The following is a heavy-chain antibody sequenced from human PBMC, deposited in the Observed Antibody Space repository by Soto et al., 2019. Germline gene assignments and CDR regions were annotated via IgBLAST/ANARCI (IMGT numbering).Heavy chain of an antibody. D-gene: IGHD1-20*01. J-gene: IGHJ6*02. CDR2: IIPIFGTA. CDR3: ARGITGTVTYYYGLDV. CDR1: GGTFSSYA. V-gene: IGHV1-69*12. Sequence: QVQLVQSGAEVKKPGSSMKVSCKASGGTFSSYAISWVRQAPGQGLEWMGGIIPIFGTADYAQKFHGRVTITADESTNTAYMELSSLRSEDTAVYYCARGITGTVTYYYGLDVWGQGTTVTVSS.